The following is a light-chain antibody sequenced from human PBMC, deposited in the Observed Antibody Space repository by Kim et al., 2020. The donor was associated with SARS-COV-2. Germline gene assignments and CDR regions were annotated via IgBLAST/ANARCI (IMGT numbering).Light chain of an antibody. CDR2: GPS. J-gene: IGKJ2*01. CDR1: QSVGGGY. Sequence: LSLGERATLSCRASQSVGGGYLAWYQQKPGHVPTLLLYGPSTRATGVPARFSGSGSGTDFTLTISSVGPEDFAVYYCQQSSSWPYTFGQGTKVEI. CDR3: QQSSSWPYT. V-gene: IGKV3D-7*01.